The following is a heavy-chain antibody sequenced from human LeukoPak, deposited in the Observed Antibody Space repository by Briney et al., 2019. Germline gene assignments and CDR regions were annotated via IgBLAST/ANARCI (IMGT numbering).Heavy chain of an antibody. CDR1: GFTVSSDY. D-gene: IGHD3-10*01. CDR3: ARDRGYYFDY. V-gene: IGHV3-53*01. Sequence: GGSLRLSCAASGFTVSSDYMSWVRQAPGKGLEWVSVIYSGGSTYYADSVKGRLTISRDNSKNTLYLQMNSLRAEDTAVYYCARDRGYYFDYWGQGTLVTVSS. CDR2: IYSGGST. J-gene: IGHJ4*02.